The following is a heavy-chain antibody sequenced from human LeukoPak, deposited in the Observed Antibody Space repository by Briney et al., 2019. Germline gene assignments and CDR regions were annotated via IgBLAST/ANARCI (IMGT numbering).Heavy chain of an antibody. J-gene: IGHJ4*02. Sequence: PSETLSLTCAVYGGSFSGYYWSWIRQPPGKGLEWIGEINHSGSTNYNPSLKSRVTISVDTSKNQFSLKLSSVTAADTAVYYCASTNCSGGSCYSIFDYWGQGTLVTVSS. CDR3: ASTNCSGGSCYSIFDY. CDR2: INHSGST. D-gene: IGHD2-15*01. CDR1: GGSFSGYY. V-gene: IGHV4-34*01.